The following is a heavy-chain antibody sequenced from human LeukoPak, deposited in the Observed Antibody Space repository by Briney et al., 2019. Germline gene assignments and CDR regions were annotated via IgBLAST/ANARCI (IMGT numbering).Heavy chain of an antibody. D-gene: IGHD2-15*01. J-gene: IGHJ6*02. CDR1: GGSISSSSYY. CDR3: ARRMRRYCSGGSCSPMDV. Sequence: PSETLSLTCTVSGGSISSSSYYWGWIRQPPGKGLEWIGSIYYSGSTYYNPSLKSRVTISVDTSKNQFSLKLSSVTAADTAVYYCARRMRRYCSGGSCSPMDVWGQGTTVTVSS. CDR2: IYYSGST. V-gene: IGHV4-39*07.